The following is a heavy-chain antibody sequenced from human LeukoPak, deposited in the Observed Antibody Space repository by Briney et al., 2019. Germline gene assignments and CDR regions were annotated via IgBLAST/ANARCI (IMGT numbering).Heavy chain of an antibody. V-gene: IGHV4-4*07. CDR1: GGSISSYY. Sequence: SETLSLTYTVSGGSISSYYWSWIRQPAGKGLEWIGRIYTSGSTNYNPSLKSRVTMSVDTSKNQFSLKLSSVTAADTAVYYCARDPNTYYYDSSGYYGDAFDIWGQGTMVTVSS. CDR3: ARDPNTYYYDSSGYYGDAFDI. CDR2: IYTSGST. J-gene: IGHJ3*02. D-gene: IGHD3-22*01.